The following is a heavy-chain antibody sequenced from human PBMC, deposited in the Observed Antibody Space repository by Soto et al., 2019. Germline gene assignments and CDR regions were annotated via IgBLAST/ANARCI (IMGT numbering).Heavy chain of an antibody. CDR3: ARGYDFWSGYYYPYGMDV. CDR2: ISYDGSNK. Sequence: GGSLILSCAASGFTFSSYAMHWVRQAPGKGLEWVVVISYDGSNKNYADSVKGRFTISRDNSKNTLYLQMNSLRAGDTAVYYCARGYDFWSGYYYPYGMDVWGQGTTVTVSS. CDR1: GFTFSSYA. D-gene: IGHD3-3*01. J-gene: IGHJ6*02. V-gene: IGHV3-30-3*01.